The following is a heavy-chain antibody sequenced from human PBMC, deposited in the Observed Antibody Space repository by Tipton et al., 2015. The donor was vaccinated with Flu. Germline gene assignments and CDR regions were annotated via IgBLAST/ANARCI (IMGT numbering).Heavy chain of an antibody. J-gene: IGHJ3*02. CDR2: IFHTGST. D-gene: IGHD2-21*01. CDR3: ARVKYSGDAFDI. Sequence: TLSLTCAVSGYSISSGFLWGWIRQPPGKGLEWIGKIFHTGSTYYNPSLKSRVTISVDTSKSQFSLKLSSVTAADTAVYYCARVKYSGDAFDIWGRGTMVTVSS. CDR1: GYSISSGFL. V-gene: IGHV4-38-2*01.